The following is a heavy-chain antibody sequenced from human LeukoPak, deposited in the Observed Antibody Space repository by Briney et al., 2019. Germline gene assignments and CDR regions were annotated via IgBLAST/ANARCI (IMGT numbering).Heavy chain of an antibody. J-gene: IGHJ4*02. CDR2: ISAYNGNT. V-gene: IGHV1-18*01. Sequence: ASVKVSCKASGYTFTSHGISWVRQAPGQGLEWMGWISAYNGNTSYAQKLQGRVTMTTDTSTSTAYMELRSLRSDDTAVCYRARGKPVLRFLEWLLGDLDYWGQGTPVTVSS. CDR3: ARGKPVLRFLEWLLGDLDY. CDR1: GYTFTSHG. D-gene: IGHD3-3*01.